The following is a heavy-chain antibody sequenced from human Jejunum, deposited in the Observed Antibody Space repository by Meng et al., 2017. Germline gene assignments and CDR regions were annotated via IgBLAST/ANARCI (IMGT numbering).Heavy chain of an antibody. CDR1: SSSMNPYY. CDR2: IHYSGST. J-gene: IGHJ4*02. Sequence: QVQVQESGPGLVKPSETRSLTCTFSSSSMNPYYWSWIRQPPGKGLEWIGYIHYSGSTDYNPSLQSRLTISVDTSKNHFSLKLMSVTAADTAVYYCARGNGWHDYWGQGTLVTVSS. CDR3: ARGNGWHDY. D-gene: IGHD6-19*01. V-gene: IGHV4-59*01.